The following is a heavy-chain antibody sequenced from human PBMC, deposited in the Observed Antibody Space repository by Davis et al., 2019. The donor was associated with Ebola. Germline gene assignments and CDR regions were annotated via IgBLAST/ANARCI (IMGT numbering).Heavy chain of an antibody. Sequence: GESLKISCKASGYSFTDEWIGWVRQMPGRGLEWMGIIYPGDSETRYSPSFQGQVTISVDRSITTAYLQWSSLKASDTATYYCSVGQLWIENDDLWGQGTLVTV. CDR3: SVGQLWIENDDL. CDR2: IYPGDSET. J-gene: IGHJ5*02. V-gene: IGHV5-51*01. D-gene: IGHD2-21*01. CDR1: GYSFTDEW.